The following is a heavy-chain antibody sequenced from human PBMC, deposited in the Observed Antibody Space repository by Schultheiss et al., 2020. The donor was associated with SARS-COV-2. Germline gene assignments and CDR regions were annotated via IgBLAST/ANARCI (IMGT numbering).Heavy chain of an antibody. CDR1: GGSFSGYY. J-gene: IGHJ6*02. CDR3: AVGSSWFSVYYYGMDV. Sequence: SETLSLTCAVYGGSFSGYYWSWIRQPPGKGLEWIGEINHSGSTNCNPSLKSRVTISVDTSKNQFSLKLSSVTAADTAVYYCAVGSSWFSVYYYGMDVWGQGTTVTVSS. V-gene: IGHV4-34*01. D-gene: IGHD6-13*01. CDR2: INHSGST.